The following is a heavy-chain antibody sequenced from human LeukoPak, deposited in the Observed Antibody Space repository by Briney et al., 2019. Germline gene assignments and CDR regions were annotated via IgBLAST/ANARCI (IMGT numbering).Heavy chain of an antibody. V-gene: IGHV4-34*01. CDR2: INQSGST. CDR3: ARVKKGYCSSTSCYTFSWFDP. D-gene: IGHD2-2*02. J-gene: IGHJ5*02. Sequence: SETLSLTCAVYGGSFSGYYWSWIRQPPGKGLEWIGEINQSGSTNYNPSLKSRVTISVDTSKNQFSLKLSSVTAADTAVYYCARVKKGYCSSTSCYTFSWFDPWGQGTLVTVSS. CDR1: GGSFSGYY.